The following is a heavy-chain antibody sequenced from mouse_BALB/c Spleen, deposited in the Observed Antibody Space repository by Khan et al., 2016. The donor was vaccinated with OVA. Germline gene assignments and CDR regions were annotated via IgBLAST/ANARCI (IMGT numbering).Heavy chain of an antibody. CDR1: GYTFTSYY. CDR2: INPSNGGT. V-gene: IGHV1S81*02. D-gene: IGHD2-1*01. Sequence: QVQLKQSGAELVKPGASVRLSCKASGYTFTSYYLYWVKQRPGQGLEWIGDINPSNGGTTFNEKFKSKATLTVDKSSSTAYMQLSSLTSEDSAVYYCTRSGYGTFAYWGQVTLVTVSA. CDR3: TRSGYGTFAY. J-gene: IGHJ3*01.